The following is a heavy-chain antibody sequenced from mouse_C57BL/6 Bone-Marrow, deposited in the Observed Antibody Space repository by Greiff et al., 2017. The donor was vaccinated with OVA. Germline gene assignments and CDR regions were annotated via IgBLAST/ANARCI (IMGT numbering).Heavy chain of an antibody. CDR2: IYPGSGST. CDR3: ARSGGRGFAY. V-gene: IGHV1-55*01. CDR1: GYTFTSYW. Sequence: QVQLQQPGAELVKPGASVKMSCKASGYTFTSYWITWVKQRPGQGLEWIGDIYPGSGSTSYNEKFKSKATLTVDTSSSTAYMQLISLPSEDSAVYYCARSGGRGFAYWGQGTLVTVSA. J-gene: IGHJ3*01. D-gene: IGHD3-3*01.